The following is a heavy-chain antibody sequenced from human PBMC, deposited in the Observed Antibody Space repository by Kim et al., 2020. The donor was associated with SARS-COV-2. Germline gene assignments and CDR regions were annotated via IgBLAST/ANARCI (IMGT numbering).Heavy chain of an antibody. Sequence: GGSLRLSCAASGFSFSSYDMHWVRQTTGKGLEWVSGIGSAGDTYYPGSVKGRFTISRENAKNSLYLQMSSLRAGDTAVYYCARYSSRWRYFDYWGQGTLVTVSS. CDR2: IGSAGDT. D-gene: IGHD6-13*01. CDR3: ARYSSRWRYFDY. J-gene: IGHJ4*02. CDR1: GFSFSSYD. V-gene: IGHV3-13*04.